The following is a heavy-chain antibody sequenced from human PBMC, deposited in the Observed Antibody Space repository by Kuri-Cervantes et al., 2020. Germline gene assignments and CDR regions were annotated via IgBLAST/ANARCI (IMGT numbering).Heavy chain of an antibody. J-gene: IGHJ4*02. Sequence: SETLSLTCNVSGGSISSYYWSWIRQSPGKGLEWIGYIYYSGSTNYNPPLQSRVTISIDTSKNQFSLKLSSVTAADTAVYYCARFMYFYDSPDYWGQGTLVTVSS. V-gene: IGHV4-59*01. D-gene: IGHD3-22*01. CDR1: GGSISSYY. CDR3: ARFMYFYDSPDY. CDR2: IYYSGST.